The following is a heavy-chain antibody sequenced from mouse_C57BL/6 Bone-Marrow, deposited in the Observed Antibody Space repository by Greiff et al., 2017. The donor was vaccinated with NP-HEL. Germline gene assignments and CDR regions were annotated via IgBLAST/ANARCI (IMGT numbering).Heavy chain of an antibody. CDR3: AYSNYGFAY. J-gene: IGHJ3*01. CDR2: ISYDGSN. CDR1: GYSITSGYY. Sequence: EVKLEESGPGLVKPSQSLSLTCSVTGYSITSGYYWNWIRQFPGNKLEWMGYISYDGSNNYNPSLKNRISITRDTSKNQFFLKLNSVTTEDTATYYCAYSNYGFAYWGQGTLVTVSA. D-gene: IGHD2-5*01. V-gene: IGHV3-6*01.